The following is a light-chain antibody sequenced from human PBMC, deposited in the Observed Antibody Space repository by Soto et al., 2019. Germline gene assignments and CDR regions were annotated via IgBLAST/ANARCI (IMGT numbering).Light chain of an antibody. J-gene: IGKJ5*01. Sequence: EVVLTQSPATLSLSPGERATLSCRASQSISKYVAWYQQKPGQAPRLLIYDASNRATGIPARFSGSGSGTDFTLTITSLEPEDFEFYYCQQRSNWPPITFGQGTRLEIK. V-gene: IGKV3-11*01. CDR2: DAS. CDR1: QSISKY. CDR3: QQRSNWPPIT.